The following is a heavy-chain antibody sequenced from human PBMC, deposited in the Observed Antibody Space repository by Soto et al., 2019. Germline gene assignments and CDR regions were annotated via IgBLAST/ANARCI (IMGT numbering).Heavy chain of an antibody. D-gene: IGHD2-15*01. V-gene: IGHV1-69*01. Sequence: QVQLVQSGAEVKKPGSSVKVSCKASGGTFSSYAISWVRQAPGQGREWMGGIIPIFGTANYAQKFQGRVTITADESTSTAYMELSSLRSDDTAVYYCASKLTVVTPNYYYYGMDVWGQGTTVTVSS. CDR3: ASKLTVVTPNYYYYGMDV. CDR2: IIPIFGTA. CDR1: GGTFSSYA. J-gene: IGHJ6*02.